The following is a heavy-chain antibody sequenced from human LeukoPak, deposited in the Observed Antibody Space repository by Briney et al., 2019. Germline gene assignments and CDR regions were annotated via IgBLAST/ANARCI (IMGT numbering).Heavy chain of an antibody. CDR1: GYIFASYG. D-gene: IGHD3-22*01. Sequence: GASVKVSCKASGYIFASYGVSWVRQAPGQGLEWMGWISAYNGNTNSAQKFQGRVTLTVDTSTSTAYMELGSLRSDDTAVYYCARGYYYDSSGYYFFDYWGQGTLATVSS. CDR3: ARGYYYDSSGYYFFDY. CDR2: ISAYNGNT. J-gene: IGHJ4*02. V-gene: IGHV1-18*01.